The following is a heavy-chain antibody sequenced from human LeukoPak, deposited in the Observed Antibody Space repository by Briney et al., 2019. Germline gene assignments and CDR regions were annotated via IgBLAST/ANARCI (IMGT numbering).Heavy chain of an antibody. CDR3: ARHPLKPYVSDWFDP. D-gene: IGHD3-10*02. V-gene: IGHV4-39*01. J-gene: IGHJ5*02. Sequence: SETLSLTCTVSGGSVSSSSFYWGWIRQPPGKGLGWIGSIYYSGNTYYNPSLKSRVTISLDTSTNQFSLKLSSVTAPDTAVYYCARHPLKPYVSDWFDPWGQGTLVTVSS. CDR1: GGSVSSSSFY. CDR2: IYYSGNT.